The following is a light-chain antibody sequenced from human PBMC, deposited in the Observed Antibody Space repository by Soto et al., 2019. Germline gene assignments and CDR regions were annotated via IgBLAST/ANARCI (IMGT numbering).Light chain of an antibody. CDR2: EGS. CDR1: SSDVGSYNL. V-gene: IGLV2-23*01. CDR3: CSYAGSDVV. J-gene: IGLJ2*01. Sequence: QSALTQPASVSGSPGQSITISCTGTSSDVGSYNLVSWYQQHPGKAPKLMIYEGSKRPSGVSNRFSGSKSGNTASLTNSGLQAEEEADYYCCSYAGSDVVFGGGTKVTVL.